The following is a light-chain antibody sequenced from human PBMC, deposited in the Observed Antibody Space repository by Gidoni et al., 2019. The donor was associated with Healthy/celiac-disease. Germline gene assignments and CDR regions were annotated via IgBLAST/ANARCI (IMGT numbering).Light chain of an antibody. CDR1: QSVSSY. V-gene: IGKV3-11*01. CDR2: EAS. J-gene: IGKJ4*01. Sequence: EIVLTQSPATLSLSPGERATLSCRASQSVSSYLAWYQQKPGQAPRLLIYEASNRATGIPARFSGSGSGTDFTLTISSLEPEDFAVYYCQQRSNWPRRTFGGGTKVEIK. CDR3: QQRSNWPRRT.